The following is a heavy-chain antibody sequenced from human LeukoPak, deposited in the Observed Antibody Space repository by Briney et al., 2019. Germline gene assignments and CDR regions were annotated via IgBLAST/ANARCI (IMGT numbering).Heavy chain of an antibody. CDR2: IRFDGNEK. D-gene: IGHD4-17*01. CDR1: GFTFSYYG. Sequence: GGSLRLSCAASGFTFSYYGMHWVRQAPGKGLEWVAFIRFDGNEKYYADSVKGRFTTSRDNSKNTLYLQMNSLRAEDTAVYYCARDYGDYDYNWFDPWGQGTLVTVSS. J-gene: IGHJ5*02. V-gene: IGHV3-30*02. CDR3: ARDYGDYDYNWFDP.